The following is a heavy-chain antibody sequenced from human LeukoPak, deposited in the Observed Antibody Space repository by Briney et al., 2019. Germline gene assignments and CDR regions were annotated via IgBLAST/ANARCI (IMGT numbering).Heavy chain of an antibody. CDR2: ISSSSSYI. CDR1: GFTFSSYW. J-gene: IGHJ4*02. Sequence: GGSLRLSCAASGFTFSSYWMSWVRQAPGKGLEWVSSISSSSSYIYYADSVKGRFTISRDNAKNSLYLQMNSLRAEDTAVYYCARERRSMVRGVFDYWGQGTLVTVSS. V-gene: IGHV3-21*01. D-gene: IGHD3-10*01. CDR3: ARERRSMVRGVFDY.